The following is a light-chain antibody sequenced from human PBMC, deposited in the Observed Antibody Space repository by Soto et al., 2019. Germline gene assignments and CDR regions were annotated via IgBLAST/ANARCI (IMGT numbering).Light chain of an antibody. J-gene: IGKJ1*01. CDR2: SVS. CDR3: LQPCTTPWT. CDR1: QSISDY. V-gene: IGKV1-39*01. Sequence: DIQMTQSPSSLSSSVGDRVTITCRASQSISDYLSWYQQKPGKAPKLLIYSVSTVASGGPSKFSGSGSGTDFTITISSLHPEDLATYYCLQPCTTPWTFGQGTKVEIK.